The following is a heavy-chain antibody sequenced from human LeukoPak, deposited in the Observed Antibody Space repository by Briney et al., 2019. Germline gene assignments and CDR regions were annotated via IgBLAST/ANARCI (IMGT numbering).Heavy chain of an antibody. V-gene: IGHV3-74*01. J-gene: IGHJ3*02. CDR3: ARDHSSGAADAFDI. D-gene: IGHD6-19*01. CDR1: GFTFSSYS. CDR2: INSDGSST. Sequence: GGSLRLSCAASGFTFSSYSMNWVRQAPGKGLVWVSRINSDGSSTSYADSVKGRFTISRDNAKNTLYLQMNSLRAEDTAVYYCARDHSSGAADAFDIWGQGTMVTVSS.